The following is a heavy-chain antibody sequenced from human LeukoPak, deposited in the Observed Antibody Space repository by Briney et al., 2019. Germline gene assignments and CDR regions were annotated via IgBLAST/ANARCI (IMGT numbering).Heavy chain of an antibody. D-gene: IGHD4-11*01. J-gene: IGHJ6*02. CDR2: IIPIFGIA. CDR3: AIAGLVTTTEASYYGMDV. Sequence: SVKVSCKASGGTFSSYAISWVRQAPGQGLEWMGRIIPIFGIANYAQKFQGRVTITADKSTSTAYMELSSLRSEDTAVYYCAIAGLVTTTEASYYGMDVWGQGTTVTVSS. CDR1: GGTFSSYA. V-gene: IGHV1-69*04.